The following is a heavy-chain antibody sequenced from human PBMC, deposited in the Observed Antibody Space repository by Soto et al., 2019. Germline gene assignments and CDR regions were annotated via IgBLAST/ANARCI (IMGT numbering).Heavy chain of an antibody. CDR2: ISYDGSNK. V-gene: IGHV3-30*18. J-gene: IGHJ4*02. D-gene: IGHD2-15*01. Sequence: QVQLVESGGGVVQPGRSLRLSCAASGFTFSSYGMHWVRQAPGKGLEWVAVISYDGSNKYYADSVKGRFTISRDNSKNTLYLQMNSLRAEDTAVYYCAKVDFPGYCSCSSCYGTYDYWCQGTLGTVSS. CDR3: AKVDFPGYCSCSSCYGTYDY. CDR1: GFTFSSYG.